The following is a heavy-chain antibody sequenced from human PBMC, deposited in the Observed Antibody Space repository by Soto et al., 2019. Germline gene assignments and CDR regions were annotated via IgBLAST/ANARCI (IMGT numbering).Heavy chain of an antibody. CDR1: GFMFSRYA. V-gene: IGHV3-30-3*01. D-gene: IGHD3-3*01. Sequence: PGGSLRLSFAASGFMFSRYAIHWVRQAPGKGLEWVAVISQDGSVKYYADSVRGRFSISRDKSKNTVYLEMNGMRDDDTAVFYCARSRSGAVPDSFGYWGQGTLVTVSS. J-gene: IGHJ1*01. CDR2: ISQDGSVK. CDR3: ARSRSGAVPDSFGY.